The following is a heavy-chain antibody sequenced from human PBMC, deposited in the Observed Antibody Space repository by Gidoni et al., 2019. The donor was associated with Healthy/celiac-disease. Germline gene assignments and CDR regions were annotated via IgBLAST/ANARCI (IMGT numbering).Heavy chain of an antibody. V-gene: IGHV4-39*01. J-gene: IGHJ4*02. CDR2: IYYSGST. CDR1: GCSISSSSYY. CDR3: ERNPAITMEIDY. Sequence: QLHLQESCPGLVKPSETLSLTFTFSGCSISSSSYYWGWIRQPPGKGLEWIGSIYYSGSTYYNPSLKSRVTISVETSKNQFSVKLSSVTAADTDVYYCERNPAITMEIDYWGQGNLVTVSS. D-gene: IGHD3-10*01.